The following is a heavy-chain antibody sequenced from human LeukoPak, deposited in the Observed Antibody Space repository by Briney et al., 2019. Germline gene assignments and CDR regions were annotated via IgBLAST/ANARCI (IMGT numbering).Heavy chain of an antibody. CDR2: IYYSGST. V-gene: IGHV4-59*01. D-gene: IGHD6-13*01. CDR1: GGSFSGYY. CDR3: ARYSSSWYDLSKYYFDY. Sequence: SETLSLTCAVYGGSFSGYYWSWIRQPPGKGLEWIGYIYYSGSTNYNPSLKSRVTISVDTSKNQFSLKLSSVTAADTAVYYCARYSSSWYDLSKYYFDYWGQGTLVTVSS. J-gene: IGHJ4*02.